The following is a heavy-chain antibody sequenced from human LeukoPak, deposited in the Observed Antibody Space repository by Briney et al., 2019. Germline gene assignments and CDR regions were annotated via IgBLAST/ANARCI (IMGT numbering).Heavy chain of an antibody. CDR1: GFTFSSYE. D-gene: IGHD3-10*02. J-gene: IGHJ6*04. V-gene: IGHV3-48*03. CDR3: AELGITMIGGV. CDR2: ISSSGSTI. Sequence: GGSLRLSCAASGFTFSSYEMNWVRQAPGKGLEWVSYISSSGSTIYYAGSVKGRFTISRDNAKNSLYLQMNSLRAEDTAVYYCAELGITMIGGVWGKGATVTISS.